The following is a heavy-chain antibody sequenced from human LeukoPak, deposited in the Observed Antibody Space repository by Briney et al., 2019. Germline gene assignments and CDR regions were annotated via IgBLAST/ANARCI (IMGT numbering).Heavy chain of an antibody. Sequence: GASVTVSCMASGYTFTSYGISWVRQAPGQGLEWMGWISAYNGNTNYAQKLQGRVTMTTDTSTSTAYMELRSLRSDDTAVYYCARGLAVAGTEAGENELDYWGQGTLVTVSS. CDR1: GYTFTSYG. V-gene: IGHV1-18*01. D-gene: IGHD6-19*01. CDR2: ISAYNGNT. CDR3: ARGLAVAGTEAGENELDY. J-gene: IGHJ4*02.